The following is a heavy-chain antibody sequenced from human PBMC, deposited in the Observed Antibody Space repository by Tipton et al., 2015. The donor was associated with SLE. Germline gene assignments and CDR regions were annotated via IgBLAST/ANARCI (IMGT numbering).Heavy chain of an antibody. CDR3: ARERAARPFDY. Sequence: LRLSCTVSGGSISSGDYYWSWIRQPPGKGLEWIGYIYYSGSTYYNPSLKSRVTISVDTSKNQFSLKLSSVTAADTAVYYCARERAARPFDYWGQGTLVTVSS. CDR1: GGSISSGDYY. D-gene: IGHD6-6*01. V-gene: IGHV4-30-4*08. CDR2: IYYSGST. J-gene: IGHJ4*02.